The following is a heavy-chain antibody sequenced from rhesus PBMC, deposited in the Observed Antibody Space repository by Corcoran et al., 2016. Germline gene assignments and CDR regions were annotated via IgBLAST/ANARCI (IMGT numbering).Heavy chain of an antibody. CDR2: IRSKSNNFET. V-gene: IGHV3-118*01. CDR3: TTSGGYYTLLDV. D-gene: IGHD3-28*01. CDR1: GFTFSSSA. J-gene: IGHJ5-2*02. Sequence: EVQLVESGGGLVQPGGSLRLSCAASGFTFSSSAMHWFRQASGDGLEWVGLIRSKSNNFETGYAASVKGRFTISRDDSKNTAYLQMNSLKTEDTAVYYCTTSGGYYTLLDVWGRGVLVTVSS.